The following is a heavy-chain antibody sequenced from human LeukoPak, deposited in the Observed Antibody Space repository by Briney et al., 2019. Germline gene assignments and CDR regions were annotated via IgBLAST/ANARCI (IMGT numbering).Heavy chain of an antibody. CDR1: GYTFTSYG. Sequence: ASVKVSCKASGYTFTSYGISWVRQAPGQGLEWMGWISAYNGNTNYAQKLQGRVTMTTDTSTSTAYMELRSLRSDDTAVYYCARDAYYDILTGYSHFDYWGQGTLVTVSS. CDR2: ISAYNGNT. CDR3: ARDAYYDILTGYSHFDY. D-gene: IGHD3-9*01. J-gene: IGHJ4*02. V-gene: IGHV1-18*01.